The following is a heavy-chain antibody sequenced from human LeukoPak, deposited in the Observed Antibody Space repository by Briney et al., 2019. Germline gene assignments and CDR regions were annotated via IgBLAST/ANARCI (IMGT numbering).Heavy chain of an antibody. CDR2: INHSGST. CDR1: GGSFSGYY. Sequence: SETLSLTCAVYGGSFSGYYWSWIRQPPGKGLEWIGEINHSGSTNYNPSLKSRVTISVDTSKNQFSLKLSSVTAADTAVYYCARGPADYGGNSYPDYWGQGTLVTVSS. CDR3: ARGPADYGGNSYPDY. V-gene: IGHV4-34*01. D-gene: IGHD4-23*01. J-gene: IGHJ4*02.